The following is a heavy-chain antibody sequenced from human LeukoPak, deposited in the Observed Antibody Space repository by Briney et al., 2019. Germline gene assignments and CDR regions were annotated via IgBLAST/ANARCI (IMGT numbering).Heavy chain of an antibody. J-gene: IGHJ4*02. CDR3: AKDGVVRGLGPYYFDS. V-gene: IGHV3-7*03. CDR2: INEDGSEN. D-gene: IGHD3-10*01. Sequence: GGSLRLSCAASGFTFSRYWMSWVRQAPGRGLEWVANINEDGSENRHVDSVKGRFTISRDISKNTVYLQMNSLKAEDTAVYYCAKDGVVRGLGPYYFDSWGQGSLVTVSS. CDR1: GFTFSRYW.